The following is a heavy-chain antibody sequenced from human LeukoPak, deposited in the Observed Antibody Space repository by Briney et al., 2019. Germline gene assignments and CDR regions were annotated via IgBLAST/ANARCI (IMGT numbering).Heavy chain of an antibody. CDR2: INPNSGGT. CDR3: ARDGSVSYFDWVYGMDV. V-gene: IGHV1-2*04. D-gene: IGHD3-9*01. Sequence: ASVKVSCEASGYTFTGYYMHWVRQAPGQGLEWMGWINPNSGGTNYAQKFQGWVTMTRDTSISTAYMELSRLRSDDTAVYYCARDGSVSYFDWVYGMDVWGQGTTVTVSS. CDR1: GYTFTGYY. J-gene: IGHJ6*02.